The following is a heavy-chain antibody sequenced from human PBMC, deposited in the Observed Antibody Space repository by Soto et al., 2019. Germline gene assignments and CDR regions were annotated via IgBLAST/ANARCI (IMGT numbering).Heavy chain of an antibody. J-gene: IGHJ6*02. CDR2: ISYDGSNK. CDR1: GFTFSSYA. D-gene: IGHD3-10*01. CDR3: ARDSADYGMDV. V-gene: IGHV3-30-3*01. Sequence: SCAASGFTFSSYAMDWVRQAPGKGLAWVALISYDGSNKYYADSVKGRFTISRDNSKNTLYLQMNSLRAEDTAAYYCARDSADYGMDVWGQGTTVTVSS.